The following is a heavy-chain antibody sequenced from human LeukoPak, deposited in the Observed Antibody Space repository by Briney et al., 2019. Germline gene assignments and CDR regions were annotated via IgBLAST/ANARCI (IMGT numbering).Heavy chain of an antibody. V-gene: IGHV3-30*02. CDR2: IRSDGSNK. CDR1: GFTFSTYG. D-gene: IGHD3-10*01. J-gene: IGHJ3*02. Sequence: GGSLRLSCAASGFTFSTYGMHWVRQAPGKGLEWMAFIRSDGSNKYYADSVKGRFTISRDNSKNTLYLQMNSLRAEDTAVYYCAKGLGYYYGSGSARYAFDIWGQGTMVTVSS. CDR3: AKGLGYYYGSGSARYAFDI.